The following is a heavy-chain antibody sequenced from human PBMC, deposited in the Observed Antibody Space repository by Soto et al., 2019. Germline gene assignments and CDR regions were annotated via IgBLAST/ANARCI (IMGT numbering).Heavy chain of an antibody. Sequence: GASVKVSCKASGYTFASYAMHWVRQAPGQRLEWMGWINAGNGNTKYSQKFQGRVTITRDTSASTAYMELSSLRSEDTAVYYCAKSLPYSTSWLTDFDHWGQGPLVTVSS. V-gene: IGHV1-3*01. CDR3: AKSLPYSTSWLTDFDH. CDR2: INAGNGNT. J-gene: IGHJ4*02. CDR1: GYTFASYA. D-gene: IGHD6-13*01.